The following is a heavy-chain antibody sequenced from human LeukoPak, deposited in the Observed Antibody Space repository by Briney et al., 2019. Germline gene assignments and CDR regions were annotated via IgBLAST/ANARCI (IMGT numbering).Heavy chain of an antibody. J-gene: IGHJ4*02. D-gene: IGHD3-22*01. V-gene: IGHV3-15*07. CDR3: TSETNYYDSSGYYSPFDY. CDR1: GFTFSNAW. Sequence: PGGSLRLSCAASGFTFSNAWMNWVRQAPGKGLEWVGRIKSKPDGGTTDYAAPVKGRFTISRDDSKNTLYLQMNSLKTEDTAVYYCTSETNYYDSSGYYSPFDYWGQGTPVTVSS. CDR2: IKSKPDGGTT.